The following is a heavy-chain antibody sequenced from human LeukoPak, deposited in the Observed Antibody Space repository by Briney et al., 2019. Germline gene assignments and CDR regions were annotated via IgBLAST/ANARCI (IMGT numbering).Heavy chain of an antibody. D-gene: IGHD4-11*01. CDR3: ARAQTN. V-gene: IGHV3-48*01. Sequence: GGSLRLSCAASGFTFISYSMNWVRQAPGEGLEWVSYISSSTSTIYYADSVKGRFTISRDNAKNSLYLQMNSLRAEDTAVYYCARAQTNWGQGTLVTVSS. CDR2: ISSSTSTI. CDR1: GFTFISYS. J-gene: IGHJ4*02.